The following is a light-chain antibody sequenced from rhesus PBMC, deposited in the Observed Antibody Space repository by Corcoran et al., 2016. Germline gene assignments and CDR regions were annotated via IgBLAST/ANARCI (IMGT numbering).Light chain of an antibody. CDR1: QGISTW. CDR3: QQYNSAPFT. Sequence: DIQMTQSPSYLSASVGDRVTITCRASQGISTWLAWYQQTQGKAPKLLIYKTSSLQSGVPSRFIGSGSGTDFTLTISSLQPEDCATYYCQQYNSAPFTFGPGTKLDIK. V-gene: IGKV1-21*01. CDR2: KTS. J-gene: IGKJ3*01.